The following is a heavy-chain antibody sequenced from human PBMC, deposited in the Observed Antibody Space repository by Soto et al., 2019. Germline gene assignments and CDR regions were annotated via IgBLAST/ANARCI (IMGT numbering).Heavy chain of an antibody. D-gene: IGHD4-17*01. V-gene: IGHV3-11*01. J-gene: IGHJ4*02. Sequence: GSLRLSCAASGFTFTDYYMSWIRQAPGKGLEWVSYISSSGSTIYYADSVKGRFTISRDNAKNSLYLQMNSLRAEDTAVYYCAREVDADFRTDFDYWDRGSLVTVSS. CDR2: ISSSGSTI. CDR3: AREVDADFRTDFDY. CDR1: GFTFTDYY.